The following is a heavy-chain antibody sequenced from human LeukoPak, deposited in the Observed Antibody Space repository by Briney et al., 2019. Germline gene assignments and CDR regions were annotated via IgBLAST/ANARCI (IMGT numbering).Heavy chain of an antibody. Sequence: ASVKVSCKASGGTFSSYAISWVRQAPGQGLEWMGWINPNSGGTNYAQKFQGRVTMTRDTSISTAYMELSRLRSDDTAVYYCARGDYGDYSDYWGQGTLVTVSS. CDR2: INPNSGGT. J-gene: IGHJ4*02. D-gene: IGHD4-17*01. CDR1: GGTFSSYA. CDR3: ARGDYGDYSDY. V-gene: IGHV1-2*02.